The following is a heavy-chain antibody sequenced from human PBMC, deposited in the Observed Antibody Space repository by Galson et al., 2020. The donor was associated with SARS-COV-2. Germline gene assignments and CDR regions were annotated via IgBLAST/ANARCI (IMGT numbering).Heavy chain of an antibody. V-gene: IGHV1-2*04. CDR2: INPNSGGT. Sequence: ASVKVSCKASGYTLTGYYMHWVRQAPGQGLEWMGWINPNSGGTNYAQKFQGWVTMTRDTSISTAYMELSRLRSDDTAMYYCARASVVAAYKYYYYGMDVWGQGTTFTVSS. CDR1: GYTLTGYY. D-gene: IGHD2-15*01. CDR3: ARASVVAAYKYYYYGMDV. J-gene: IGHJ6*02.